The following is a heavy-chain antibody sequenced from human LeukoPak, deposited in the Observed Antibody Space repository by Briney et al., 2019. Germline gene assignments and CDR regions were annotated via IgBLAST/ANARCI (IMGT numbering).Heavy chain of an antibody. CDR3: ASRDVLLWFGELSGFDY. D-gene: IGHD3-10*01. V-gene: IGHV4-39*01. CDR2: FSYSGNT. CDR1: GDSISSSTYY. J-gene: IGHJ4*02. Sequence: SETLSLTCTVSGDSISSSTYYWAWIRQPPGKGLEWIASFSYSGNTYYNPSLKSRVTLSVDTSENQFSLNLSSVTAADTAVYYCASRDVLLWFGELSGFDYWGQGTLVTVSS.